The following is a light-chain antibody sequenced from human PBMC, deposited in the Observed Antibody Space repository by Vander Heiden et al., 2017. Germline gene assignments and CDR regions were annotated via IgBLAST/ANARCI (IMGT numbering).Light chain of an antibody. CDR3: CSYAGNNKMI. Sequence: QSALTQPASVSGSPGQSITISCTGTSSDVGSFSLVSWYQHHPGQAPKLMIYEVAKRPSGVSNRFSGSKSDNTASLTISGLQAEDEADYYCCSYAGNNKMIFGGGTKVTVL. V-gene: IGLV2-23*02. CDR1: SSDVGSFSL. CDR2: EVA. J-gene: IGLJ2*01.